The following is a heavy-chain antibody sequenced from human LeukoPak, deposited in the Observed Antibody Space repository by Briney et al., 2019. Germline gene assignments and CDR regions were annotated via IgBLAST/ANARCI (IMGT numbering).Heavy chain of an antibody. CDR2: IYGSGDT. CDR1: GFTVSSNY. V-gene: IGHV3-66*04. CDR3: AKPAILSSGWNFDY. Sequence: GGSLRLSCAASGFTVSSNYMSWVRQAPGKGLEWVSIIYGSGDTCYADSVKGRFTISRDNSKNTLYLQMNSLRAEDTAVYYCAKPAILSSGWNFDYWGQGTLVTVSS. D-gene: IGHD6-19*01. J-gene: IGHJ4*02.